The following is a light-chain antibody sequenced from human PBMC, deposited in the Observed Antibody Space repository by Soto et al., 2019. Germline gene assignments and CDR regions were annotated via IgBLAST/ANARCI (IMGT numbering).Light chain of an antibody. CDR1: SSDLGGLNY. V-gene: IGLV2-14*01. J-gene: IGLJ1*01. CDR2: KVD. CDR3: LLYYGGSYV. Sequence: QSALTQPASVSGSPGQSITIPCSGRSSDLGGLNYVSWYQQHPGKVPKLIIYKVDNRPSGISDRFSASKSGNTASLTISGLQAEDEAHYYCLLYYGGSYVFGAGTKLTVL.